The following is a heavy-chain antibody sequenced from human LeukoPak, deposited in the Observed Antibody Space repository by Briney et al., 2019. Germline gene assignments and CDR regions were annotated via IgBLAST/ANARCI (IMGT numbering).Heavy chain of an antibody. Sequence: PGGSLRLSCAASGFTFSSYSMNWVRQAPGKGLEWVSSISSSSSYIYYADSVKGRFTISKDNAKNSLYLQMNSLRAEDTALYHCARNNGMDVWGQGTTVIISS. V-gene: IGHV3-21*04. CDR2: ISSSSSYI. J-gene: IGHJ6*02. CDR1: GFTFSSYS. CDR3: ARNNGMDV.